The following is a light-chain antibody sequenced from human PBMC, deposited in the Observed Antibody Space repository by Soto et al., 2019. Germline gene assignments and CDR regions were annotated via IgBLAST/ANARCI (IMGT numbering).Light chain of an antibody. CDR1: QTVSNN. Sequence: EIVMTQSPDTLSVSPGERATLSCRASQTVSNNLAWFQQKPGQAPRLLIYDASTRATGVPARFSGGGSGTDFTLTITTLQSEDFAVYYCQHYNDWPPWAFGQGTKLDIK. CDR3: QHYNDWPPWA. CDR2: DAS. J-gene: IGKJ1*01. V-gene: IGKV3-15*01.